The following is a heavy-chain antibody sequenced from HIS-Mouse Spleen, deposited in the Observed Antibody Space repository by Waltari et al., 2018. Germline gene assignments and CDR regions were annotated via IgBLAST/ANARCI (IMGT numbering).Heavy chain of an antibody. J-gene: IGHJ4*02. D-gene: IGHD6-6*01. V-gene: IGHV3-30-3*01. Sequence: QVQLVESGGGVVQPGRSLRLSFAASGFTFSSYAMHWVRQAPGKGREWVAVISYDGSNKYYADSVKGRFTISRDNSKNTLYLQMNSLRAEDTAVYYCASLHIAALDYWGQGTLVTVSS. CDR3: ASLHIAALDY. CDR1: GFTFSSYA. CDR2: ISYDGSNK.